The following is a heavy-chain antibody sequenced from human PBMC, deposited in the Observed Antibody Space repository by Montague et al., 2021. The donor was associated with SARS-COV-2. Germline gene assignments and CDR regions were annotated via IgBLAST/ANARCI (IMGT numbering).Heavy chain of an antibody. CDR1: GGSISSYY. J-gene: IGHJ4*02. CDR3: ASQVPDFWSGIDY. CDR2: IYYSGST. D-gene: IGHD3-3*01. V-gene: IGHV4-59*01. Sequence: SETLSLTCTVSGGSISSYYWSWIRQPPGKGLEWIGYIYYSGSTNYNPSLKGPVTISVDTSRNQFSLKLSSVTAADTAVYYCASQVPDFWSGIDYWGQGTLVTVSS.